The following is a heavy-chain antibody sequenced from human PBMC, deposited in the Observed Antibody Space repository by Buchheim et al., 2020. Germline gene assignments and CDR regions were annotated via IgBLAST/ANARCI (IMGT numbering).Heavy chain of an antibody. Sequence: QVQLVQSGAEVKKPGSSVKVSCKASGGTFSSYTISWVRQAPGQGLEWMGRIIPILGIANYAQKFQGRVTITADKSTSTAYMELSSLRSEDTAVYYCARDELDCSGGSCYSAAYYWGQGTL. D-gene: IGHD2-15*01. CDR2: IIPILGIA. CDR1: GGTFSSYT. J-gene: IGHJ4*02. V-gene: IGHV1-69*08. CDR3: ARDELDCSGGSCYSAAYY.